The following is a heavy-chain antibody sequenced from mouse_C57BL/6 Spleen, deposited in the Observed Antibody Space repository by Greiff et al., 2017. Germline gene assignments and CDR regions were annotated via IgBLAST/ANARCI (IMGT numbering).Heavy chain of an antibody. J-gene: IGHJ3*01. CDR2: ISGGGGNT. V-gene: IGHV5-9*01. Sequence: EVQGVESGGGLVKPGGSLKLSCAASGFTFSSYTMSWVRQTPEKRLEWVATISGGGGNTYYPDSVKGRFTISRDNAKNTLYLQMSSLRSEDTALYYCAGGSSSWFAYWGQGTLVTVSA. D-gene: IGHD1-1*01. CDR3: AGGSSSWFAY. CDR1: GFTFSSYT.